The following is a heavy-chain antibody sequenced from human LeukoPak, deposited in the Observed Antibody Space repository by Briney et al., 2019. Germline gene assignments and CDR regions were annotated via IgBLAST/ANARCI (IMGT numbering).Heavy chain of an antibody. CDR3: ATDGAGFDT. CDR1: GFTFNDYY. CDR2: INIGGTNT. V-gene: IGHV3-11*01. Sequence: GSLRLSCAASGFTFNDYYMSWIRKAPGKGLEWLSYINIGGTNTHCADSVKGRFTISRDNAKKSLYLEMNNLRAEDTAVYYCATDGAGFDTWGQGVLVTVSS. J-gene: IGHJ5*02.